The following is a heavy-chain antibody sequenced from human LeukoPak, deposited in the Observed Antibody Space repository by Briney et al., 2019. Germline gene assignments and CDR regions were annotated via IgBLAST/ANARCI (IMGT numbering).Heavy chain of an antibody. CDR2: IIPIFGTA. D-gene: IGHD2-21*02. Sequence: SVKVSCKASGGTFSSYAISWLRQAPGQRLEWMGRIIPIFGTANYAQKFQGRVTITTDESTSTAYMELSSLRSEDTAVYYCARVGYCGGDCSIYDYWGQGTLVTVSS. V-gene: IGHV1-69*05. J-gene: IGHJ4*02. CDR1: GGTFSSYA. CDR3: ARVGYCGGDCSIYDY.